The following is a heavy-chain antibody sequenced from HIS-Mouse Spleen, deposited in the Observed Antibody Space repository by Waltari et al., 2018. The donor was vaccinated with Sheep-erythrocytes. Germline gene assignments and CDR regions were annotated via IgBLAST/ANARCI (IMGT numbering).Heavy chain of an antibody. D-gene: IGHD6-13*01. CDR2: LNPNSGNT. Sequence: QVQLVQSGAEVKKPGASVKVSCKASGYTFTSYDINWVRQATGQGLEWRGWLNPNSGNTGYAQKFQGRVTMTRNTSISTAYMELSSLRSEDTAVYYCARGIAAAGTDWFDPWGQGTLVTVSS. CDR3: ARGIAAAGTDWFDP. CDR1: GYTFTSYD. V-gene: IGHV1-8*01. J-gene: IGHJ5*02.